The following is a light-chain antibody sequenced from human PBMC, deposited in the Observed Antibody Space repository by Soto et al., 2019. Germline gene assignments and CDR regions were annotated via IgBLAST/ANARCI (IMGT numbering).Light chain of an antibody. CDR1: SSNIGAGHD. CDR2: ANT. V-gene: IGLV1-40*01. Sequence: QSMLTQPPSVSGAPGQSVAISCAGTSSNIGAGHDVHWYQQLPGGAPKLIIYANTDRPSGFPDRISGSNSGTSASLAITGRQPEDEAEYYCQSADSSGWVFGGGTKLTVL. CDR3: QSADSSGWV. J-gene: IGLJ3*02.